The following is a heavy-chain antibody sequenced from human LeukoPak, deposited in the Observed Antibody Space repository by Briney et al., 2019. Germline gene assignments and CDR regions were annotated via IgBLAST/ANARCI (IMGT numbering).Heavy chain of an antibody. CDR3: AREGGIFGVVINWFDP. CDR2: MNPNSGNT. J-gene: IGHJ5*02. CDR1: GYTFTSYD. D-gene: IGHD3-3*01. V-gene: IGHV1-8*01. Sequence: ASVKLSCKASGYTFTSYDINWVRQATGQGLEWMGWMNPNSGNTGYAQKFQGRVTMTRNTSISTAYMELSSLRSEDTAVYYCAREGGIFGVVINWFDPWGQGTLVTVSS.